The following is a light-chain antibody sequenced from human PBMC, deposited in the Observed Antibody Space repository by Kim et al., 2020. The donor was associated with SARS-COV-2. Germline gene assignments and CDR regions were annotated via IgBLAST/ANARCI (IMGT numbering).Light chain of an antibody. V-gene: IGLV5-45*01. J-gene: IGLJ2*01. Sequence: LACTWRSGINVGTYWMYWYQQKPGSPPQSRLRYKSDSEKQQGSGVPSRFSGSKDASANAGILLISGLQSEDEADYYCMIWHSNTVVFGGGTKLTVL. CDR2: YKSDSEK. CDR1: SGINVGTYW. CDR3: MIWHSNTVV.